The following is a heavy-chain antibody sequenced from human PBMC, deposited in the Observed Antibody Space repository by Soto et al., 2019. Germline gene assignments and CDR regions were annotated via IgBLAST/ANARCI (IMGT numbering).Heavy chain of an antibody. V-gene: IGHV4-59*01. Sequence: SETLSLTCTVSGGSISSYYWSWIRQPPGKGLEWIGYIYYSGSTNYNPSLKSRVTISVDTSKNQFSLKPSSVTAADTAVYYCASCSGYDSPYDAFDIWGQGTMVTVSS. CDR1: GGSISSYY. CDR2: IYYSGST. D-gene: IGHD5-12*01. J-gene: IGHJ3*02. CDR3: ASCSGYDSPYDAFDI.